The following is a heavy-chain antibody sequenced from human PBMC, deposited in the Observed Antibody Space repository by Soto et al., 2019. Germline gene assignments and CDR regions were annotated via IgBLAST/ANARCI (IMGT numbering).Heavy chain of an antibody. CDR1: GFTFSSYA. J-gene: IGHJ4*02. Sequence: GGSLRLSCAASGFTFSSYAMSWVRQAPGKGLEWVSAISGSGGSTYYADSVKGRFTISRDNSKNTLYLQINSLRAEDTAVYYCAKDIAWIQLWSPVTGFDSWGQGTLVTVSS. D-gene: IGHD5-18*01. CDR2: ISGSGGST. V-gene: IGHV3-23*01. CDR3: AKDIAWIQLWSPVTGFDS.